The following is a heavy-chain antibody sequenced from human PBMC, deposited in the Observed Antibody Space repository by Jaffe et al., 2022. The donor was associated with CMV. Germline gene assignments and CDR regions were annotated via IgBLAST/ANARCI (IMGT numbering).Heavy chain of an antibody. Sequence: QLQLQESGPGLVKPSETLSLTCTVSGGSISSSSYYWGWIRQPPGKGLEWIGSIYYSGSTYYNPSLKSRVTISVDTSKNQFSLKLSSVTAADTAVYYCARPIAAAGCDAFDIWGQGTMVTVSS. V-gene: IGHV4-39*01. D-gene: IGHD6-13*01. CDR3: ARPIAAAGCDAFDI. J-gene: IGHJ3*02. CDR1: GGSISSSSYY. CDR2: IYYSGST.